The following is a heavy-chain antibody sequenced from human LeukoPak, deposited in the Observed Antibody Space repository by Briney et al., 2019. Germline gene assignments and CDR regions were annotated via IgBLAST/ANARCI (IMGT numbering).Heavy chain of an antibody. CDR2: ISSSSSYI. D-gene: IGHD3-3*01. CDR1: GFTFSSYS. V-gene: IGHV3-21*01. J-gene: IGHJ4*02. Sequence: PGGSLRLSCAASGFTFSSYSMNWVRQAPGKGLEWVSSISSSSSYIYYADSVKGRFTISRDNAKNSLYLQMNSLRAEDTAVYYCARVVRDFWSGYWPYFDYWGQGTLATVSS. CDR3: ARVVRDFWSGYWPYFDY.